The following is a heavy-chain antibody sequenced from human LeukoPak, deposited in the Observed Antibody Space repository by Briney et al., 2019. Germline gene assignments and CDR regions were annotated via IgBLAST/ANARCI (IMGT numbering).Heavy chain of an antibody. CDR2: ISGSGGST. CDR1: GFTFSSYA. Sequence: GGSLRLSCAASGFTFSSYAMSWVRQAPGKGLEGVSAISGSGGSTYSTDSVKGRFTISRDNSKNTLYLQMNSLRAEDTAVYYCAKARLRGYSGYEFDYWGQGTLVTVSS. CDR3: AKARLRGYSGYEFDY. V-gene: IGHV3-23*01. D-gene: IGHD5-12*01. J-gene: IGHJ4*02.